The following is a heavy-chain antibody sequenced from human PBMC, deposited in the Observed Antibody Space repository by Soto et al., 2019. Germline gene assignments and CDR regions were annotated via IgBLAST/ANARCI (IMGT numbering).Heavy chain of an antibody. Sequence: PGGSLRLSCAASGFTFSSYSMSWVRQAAGKGLEWVSGFRTSGDGGTTYYADSVKGRFTISRDNSKNMLFLQMNSLRAEDTAIYYCAKKVNSGPGSQYFDYWGQGTLVTVSS. D-gene: IGHD3-10*01. J-gene: IGHJ4*02. V-gene: IGHV3-23*01. CDR2: FRTSGDGGTT. CDR1: GFTFSSYS. CDR3: AKKVNSGPGSQYFDY.